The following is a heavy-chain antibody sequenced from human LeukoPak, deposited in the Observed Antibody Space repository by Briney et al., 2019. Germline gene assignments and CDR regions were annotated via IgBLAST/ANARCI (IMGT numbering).Heavy chain of an antibody. Sequence: NSSETLSLTCAVYGGSFSGYYWSWIRQPPGKGLEWIGEINHSGSTNYNPSLKSRVTISVDTSKNQFSLKLSSVTAADTAVYYCARGLDITMIVVVITPDAFDIWGQGTMVTVSS. D-gene: IGHD3-22*01. CDR2: INHSGST. CDR1: GGSFSGYY. V-gene: IGHV4-34*01. CDR3: ARGLDITMIVVVITPDAFDI. J-gene: IGHJ3*02.